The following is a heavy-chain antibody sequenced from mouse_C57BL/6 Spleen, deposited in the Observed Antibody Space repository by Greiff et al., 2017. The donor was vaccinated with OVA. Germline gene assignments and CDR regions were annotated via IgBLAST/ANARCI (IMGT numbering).Heavy chain of an antibody. V-gene: IGHV1-54*01. CDR2: INPGSGGT. Sequence: QVQLQQSGAELVRPGTSVKVSCKASGYAFTNYLIEWVKQRPGQGLEWIGVINPGSGGTNYNEKFKGKATLTADKSSSTAYMQLSSLTSEDSAVYFCARSGVGLFAYWGQGTLVTVSA. D-gene: IGHD4-1*01. CDR1: GYAFTNYL. CDR3: ARSGVGLFAY. J-gene: IGHJ3*01.